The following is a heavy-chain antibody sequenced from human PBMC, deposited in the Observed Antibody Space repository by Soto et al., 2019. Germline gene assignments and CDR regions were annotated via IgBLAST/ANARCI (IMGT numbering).Heavy chain of an antibody. CDR3: AKDRVYPRDYFHY. CDR1: GFTLNNYG. V-gene: IGHV3-23*01. D-gene: IGHD2-8*01. CDR2: ISPNGQGI. Sequence: EVQLFESGGGLVQPGGSLRLSCAASGFTLNNYGMSWVRQAPGKGLEWVSAISPNGQGIYYADSVKGRFIISKDNSKNTVFLHMDSLTADDTAVYYCAKDRVYPRDYFHYWGQGNVVTVSS. J-gene: IGHJ4*02.